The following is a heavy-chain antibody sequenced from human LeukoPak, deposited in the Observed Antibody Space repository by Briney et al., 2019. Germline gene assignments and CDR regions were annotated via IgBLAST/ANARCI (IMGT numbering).Heavy chain of an antibody. CDR3: AKDRFLTYYDFWSGYYSDFGY. J-gene: IGHJ4*02. Sequence: GGSLRLSCAASGFTFSSFSMNWVRQAPGKGLEWVSTLSTSGAATYYADSVKGRFTISRDNSKNTLYLQMNSLRAEDTAVYYCAKDRFLTYYDFWSGYYSDFGYWGQGTLVTVSS. CDR1: GFTFSSFS. V-gene: IGHV3-23*01. CDR2: LSTSGAAT. D-gene: IGHD3-3*01.